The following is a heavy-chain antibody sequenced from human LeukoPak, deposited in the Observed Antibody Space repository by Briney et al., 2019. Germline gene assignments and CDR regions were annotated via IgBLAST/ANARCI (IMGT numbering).Heavy chain of an antibody. Sequence: GGSLRLSCSASGFTFSSYEMNWVRPAPGQGLEWVSYISSSCSTRYYADSVKGRFTISRDNAKHSLYLQINTLRAEDTAVYYCAELGITMIGGVWGKGTTVTISS. CDR1: GFTFSSYE. V-gene: IGHV3-48*03. CDR3: AELGITMIGGV. CDR2: ISSSCSTR. D-gene: IGHD3-22*01. J-gene: IGHJ6*04.